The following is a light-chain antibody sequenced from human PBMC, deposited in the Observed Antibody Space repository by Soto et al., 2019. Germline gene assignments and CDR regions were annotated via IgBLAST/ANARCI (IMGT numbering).Light chain of an antibody. CDR2: AVT. V-gene: IGLV2-11*01. J-gene: IGLJ1*01. Sequence: QSALTQPRSVSGSPGQSGTISCTGTTSDVGGYNYVSWYQQYPGKAPKVMIYAVTKRPSGVTDRISGSKSGNTASLTISGLQDEDEADYYCCSYAGAYTHYVFATGTKLTVL. CDR3: CSYAGAYTHYV. CDR1: TSDVGGYNY.